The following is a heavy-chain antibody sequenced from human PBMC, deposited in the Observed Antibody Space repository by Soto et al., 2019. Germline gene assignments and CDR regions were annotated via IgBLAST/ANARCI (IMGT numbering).Heavy chain of an antibody. CDR2: IFYTGST. CDR3: ARDRVRRDNKPYGMDV. CDR1: GDSVASGPYY. D-gene: IGHD2-21*01. Sequence: SETLSLTCTVSGDSVASGPYYWTWIRQHPGKGLEWIGNIFYTGSTYYNPSLQSRVSISVDTSKNQFSLRLTSVTAADTAIYYCARDRVRRDNKPYGMDVWGQGTTVTVSS. V-gene: IGHV4-31*03. J-gene: IGHJ6*02.